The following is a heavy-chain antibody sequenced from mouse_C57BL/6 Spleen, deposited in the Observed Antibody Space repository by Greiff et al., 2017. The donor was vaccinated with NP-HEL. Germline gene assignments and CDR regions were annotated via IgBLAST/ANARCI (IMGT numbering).Heavy chain of an antibody. CDR3: ARSVYYDYDGGYAMDY. V-gene: IGHV7-3*01. J-gene: IGHJ4*01. CDR1: GFTFTDYY. D-gene: IGHD2-4*01. CDR2: IRNKANGYTT. Sequence: EVQGVESGGGLVQPGGSLSLSCAASGFTFTDYYMSWVRQPPGKALEWLGFIRNKANGYTTEYSASVKGRFTISRDNSQSILYLQMNALRAEDSATYYCARSVYYDYDGGYAMDYWGQGTSVTVSS.